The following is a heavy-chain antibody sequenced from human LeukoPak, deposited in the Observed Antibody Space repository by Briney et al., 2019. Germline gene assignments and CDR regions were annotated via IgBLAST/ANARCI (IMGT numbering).Heavy chain of an antibody. J-gene: IGHJ4*02. V-gene: IGHV3-33*01. D-gene: IGHD2-21*02. Sequence: PGGSLRLSCAASGFTFSSYGMHWVRQAPDKGLEWVAVIWYDGSNKYYADSVKGRFTISRDNSKNTLYLQMNSLRAEDTAVYYCARDGYCGGDCPSDYWGQGTLVTVSS. CDR2: IWYDGSNK. CDR3: ARDGYCGGDCPSDY. CDR1: GFTFSSYG.